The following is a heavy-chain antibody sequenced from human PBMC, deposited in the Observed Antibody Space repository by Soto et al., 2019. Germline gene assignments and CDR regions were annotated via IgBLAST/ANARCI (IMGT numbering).Heavy chain of an antibody. CDR2: VSTSGRST. J-gene: IGHJ4*02. D-gene: IGHD2-15*01. V-gene: IGHV3-64D*06. CDR3: VKRAHSLDGVAFAY. Sequence: PGGTLTLSCSASGFIFSESTIYWVRQVPGKGLEAISAVSTSGRSTYYADSVKDRFTISRDNSKNTLFLQMGSLRPEDTAIYYCVKRAHSLDGVAFAYWAQGTQVTVSS. CDR1: GFIFSEST.